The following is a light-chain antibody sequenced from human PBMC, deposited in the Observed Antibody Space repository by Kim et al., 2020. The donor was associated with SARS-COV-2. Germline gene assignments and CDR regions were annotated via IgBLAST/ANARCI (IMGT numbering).Light chain of an antibody. Sequence: SSELTQDPAVSVALGQTVRITCQGDSLRSYYATWYQQKPGQAPILVIYGKNNRPSGIPDRFSGSSSGNTASLTITGTQAGDEADYYCNSRDSNDNVAFGGGTQLTVL. CDR3: NSRDSNDNVA. CDR1: SLRSYY. CDR2: GKN. J-gene: IGLJ2*01. V-gene: IGLV3-19*01.